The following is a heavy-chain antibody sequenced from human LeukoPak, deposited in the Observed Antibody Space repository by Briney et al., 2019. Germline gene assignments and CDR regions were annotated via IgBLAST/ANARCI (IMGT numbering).Heavy chain of an antibody. CDR2: ISYDGSNK. CDR1: GFTFSSYA. J-gene: IGHJ4*02. D-gene: IGHD2-8*01. Sequence: GGSLRLSCAASGFTFSSYAMHWVRQAPGKGLEWVAVISYDGSNKYYADSVKGRFTISRDNSKNTLYLQMNSLRAEDTAVYYCAKGGGDCTNGVCLAYYFDYWGQGTLVTVSS. V-gene: IGHV3-30*04. CDR3: AKGGGDCTNGVCLAYYFDY.